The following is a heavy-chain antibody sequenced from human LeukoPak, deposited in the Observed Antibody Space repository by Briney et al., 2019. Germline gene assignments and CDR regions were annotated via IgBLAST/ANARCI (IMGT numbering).Heavy chain of an antibody. V-gene: IGHV3-23*01. CDR2: ISGSGGST. Sequence: GRSLRLSCAASGFTFSSYAMSWVRQAPGKGLEWVSAISGSGGSTYYADSVKGRFTISRDNSKNTLYLQMNSLRAEDTAVYYCASTRSRSSSWYSGYWGQGTLVTVSS. D-gene: IGHD6-13*01. CDR1: GFTFSSYA. J-gene: IGHJ4*02. CDR3: ASTRSRSSSWYSGY.